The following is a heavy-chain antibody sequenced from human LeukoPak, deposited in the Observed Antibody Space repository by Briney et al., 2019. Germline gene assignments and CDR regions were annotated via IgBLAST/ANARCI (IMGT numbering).Heavy chain of an antibody. CDR2: ISWNSGSI. CDR3: AKVQDGSSWYEYFQH. V-gene: IGHV3-9*01. D-gene: IGHD6-13*01. Sequence: PGRSLRLSCAASGFTFDDYAMHWVRQAPGKGLEWVSGISWNSGSIGYADSVKGRFTISRDNAKNSLFLQMNSLRAEDTAVYYCAKVQDGSSWYEYFQHWGQGTLVTVSS. J-gene: IGHJ1*01. CDR1: GFTFDDYA.